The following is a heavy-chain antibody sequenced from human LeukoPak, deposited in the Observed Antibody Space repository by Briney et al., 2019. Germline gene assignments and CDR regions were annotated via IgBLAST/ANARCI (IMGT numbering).Heavy chain of an antibody. CDR2: IDPSDGST. J-gene: IGHJ4*02. D-gene: IGHD3-22*01. CDR3: ARDRSGLYYFDY. CDR1: GYTLSSYY. V-gene: IGHV1-46*01. Sequence: ASVKVSCKASGYTLSSYYMYWVRQAPAQGLEWMGMIDPSDGSTTYAQKFQGRVTVTRDTSTSTVFMELSSLRSEDTAVYYCARDRSGLYYFDYWGQGTPVTVSS.